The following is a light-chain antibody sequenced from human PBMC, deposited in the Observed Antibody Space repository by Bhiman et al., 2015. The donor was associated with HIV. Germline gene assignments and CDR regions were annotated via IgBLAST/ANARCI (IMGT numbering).Light chain of an antibody. CDR3: QVWDSTSDHRV. CDR2: YDS. J-gene: IGLJ3*02. V-gene: IGLV3-1*01. Sequence: SFELTQPPSVSVSPGQTASITCSGDKLGDKYACWYQQKPGQSPVLVIYYDSDRPSGIPERFSGSNSGNTATLTISRVEAGDEADYYCQVWDSTSDHRVFGGGTELTVL. CDR1: KLGDKY.